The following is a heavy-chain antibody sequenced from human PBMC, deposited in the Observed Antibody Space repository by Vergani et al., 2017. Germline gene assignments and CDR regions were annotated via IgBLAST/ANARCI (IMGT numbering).Heavy chain of an antibody. D-gene: IGHD5-18*01. J-gene: IGHJ3*02. CDR1: GGTFSSYA. CDR2: IIPIFGTA. Sequence: QVQLVQSGAGVKKPGSSVKVSCKASGGTFSSYAISWVRQAPGQGLEWMGGIIPIFGTANYAQKFQGRVTITADESTITAYMELSSRRSEDTAVYYCARRGDVYTAMVHAFDIWGQGTMVTVSS. CDR3: ARRGDVYTAMVHAFDI. V-gene: IGHV1-69*01.